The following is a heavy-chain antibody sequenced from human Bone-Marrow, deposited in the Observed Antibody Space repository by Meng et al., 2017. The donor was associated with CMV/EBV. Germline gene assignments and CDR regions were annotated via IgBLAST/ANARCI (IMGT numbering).Heavy chain of an antibody. CDR2: IYYSGST. CDR3: ARGPQVSWLRSRLAAFDI. D-gene: IGHD5-12*01. J-gene: IGHJ3*02. CDR1: GGSVSSGGYY. Sequence: SETLSLTCTVSGGSVSSGGYYWSWIRQHPGKGLEWIGYIYYSGSTYYNPSLKSRVTISVDTSKNQFSLKLSSVTAADTAVYYCARGPQVSWLRSRLAAFDIWGQETMVTVSS. V-gene: IGHV4-31*03.